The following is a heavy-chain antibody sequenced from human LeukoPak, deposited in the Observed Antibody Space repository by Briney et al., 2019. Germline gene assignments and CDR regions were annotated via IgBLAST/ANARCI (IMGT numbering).Heavy chain of an antibody. V-gene: IGHV1-46*01. Sequence: ASVKVSCKASGYTFTSYYMHWVRQAPGQGLEWMGIINPSGGSTSYAQKFQGRVTMTRDTSTSTVYIELSSLRSEDTAVYYRARPWYCSSTSCYTANYYYYGMDVWGQGTTVTVSS. J-gene: IGHJ6*02. D-gene: IGHD2-2*02. CDR1: GYTFTSYY. CDR2: INPSGGST. CDR3: ARPWYCSSTSCYTANYYYYGMDV.